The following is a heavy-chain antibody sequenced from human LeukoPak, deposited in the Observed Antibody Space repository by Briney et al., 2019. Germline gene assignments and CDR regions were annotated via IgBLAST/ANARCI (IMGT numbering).Heavy chain of an antibody. Sequence: GGSLRLSCAASGFTFSSYWMSWVRQAPGKGLEWVANIKQDGSEKYYVDSVKGRFTISRDNSKNTLYLQMNSLRAEDTAVYYCATVYYGSGSLHYYYYYMDVWGKGTTVTISS. V-gene: IGHV3-7*03. D-gene: IGHD3-10*01. J-gene: IGHJ6*03. CDR3: ATVYYGSGSLHYYYYYMDV. CDR1: GFTFSSYW. CDR2: IKQDGSEK.